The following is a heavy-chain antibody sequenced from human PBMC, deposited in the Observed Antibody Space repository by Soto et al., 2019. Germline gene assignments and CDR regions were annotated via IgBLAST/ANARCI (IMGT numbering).Heavy chain of an antibody. V-gene: IGHV6-1*01. CDR1: GDSVSSKSAT. J-gene: IGHJ4*02. CDR3: VRDRYVDY. Sequence: PSQTLSLTCAISGDSVSSKSATWNWISESPSRGLEWLGRTYYRSKWFNDYAVSVKSRITINPDTSKNQFSLQMSGLRLDDTALYYCVRDRYVDYWGQGTLVTVSS. CDR2: TYYRSKWFN.